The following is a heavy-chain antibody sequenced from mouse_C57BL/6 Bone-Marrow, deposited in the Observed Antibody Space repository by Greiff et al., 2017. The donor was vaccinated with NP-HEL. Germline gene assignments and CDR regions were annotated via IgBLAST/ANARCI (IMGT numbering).Heavy chain of an antibody. V-gene: IGHV1-54*01. CDR1: GYAFTNYL. J-gene: IGHJ2*01. D-gene: IGHD2-2*01. Sequence: QVQLQQSGAELVRPGTSVKVSCKASGYAFTNYLIEWVKQRPGQGLEWIGVINPGGGGTNYNEKFKGKATLTADKSSSTAYMQLSSLTSEDSAVYFCARGDGYGYWGQGTTLTVSS. CDR3: ARGDGYGY. CDR2: INPGGGGT.